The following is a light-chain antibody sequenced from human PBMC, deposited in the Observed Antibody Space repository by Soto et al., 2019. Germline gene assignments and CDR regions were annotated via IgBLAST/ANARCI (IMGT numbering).Light chain of an antibody. CDR1: SGHSSYA. CDR2: LNSDGSH. CDR3: QTWDTDIVL. J-gene: IGLJ2*01. V-gene: IGLV4-69*01. Sequence: QLVLTQSPSASASLGASVKLTCTLSSGHSSYAIAWQQQQPEKGPRYLMKLNSDGSHSKGDGIPDRFSGSSSGAERYLTISSLQSEDEADSYCQTWDTDIVLFGGGTKLTVL.